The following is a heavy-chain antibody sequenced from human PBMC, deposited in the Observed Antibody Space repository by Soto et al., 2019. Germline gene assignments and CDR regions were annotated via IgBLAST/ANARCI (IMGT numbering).Heavy chain of an antibody. D-gene: IGHD6-25*01. CDR2: IYSGGST. V-gene: IGHV3-53*01. Sequence: GGSLRLSCAASGFTVSSNYMSWVRQAPGKGLEWVSVIYSGGSTYYADSLKGRFTISTDDSENTLYLHINSLTAEATSVYYCGGQTHYCDYWGQGPRGTVS. CDR3: GGQTHYCDY. J-gene: IGHJ4*02. CDR1: GFTVSSNY.